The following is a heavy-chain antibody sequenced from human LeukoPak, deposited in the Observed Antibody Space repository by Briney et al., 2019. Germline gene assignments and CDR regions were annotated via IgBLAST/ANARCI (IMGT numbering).Heavy chain of an antibody. CDR1: GGSISSYY. J-gene: IGHJ6*03. D-gene: IGHD1-26*01. Sequence: PSEILSLTCTVSGGSISSYYWSWIRQPPGKGLEWIGYIYYSGSTNYNPSLKSRVTISVDTSKNQFSLKLSSVTAADTAVYYCARLGSWVSYYYYMDVWGKGTTVTISS. CDR2: IYYSGST. CDR3: ARLGSWVSYYYYMDV. V-gene: IGHV4-59*12.